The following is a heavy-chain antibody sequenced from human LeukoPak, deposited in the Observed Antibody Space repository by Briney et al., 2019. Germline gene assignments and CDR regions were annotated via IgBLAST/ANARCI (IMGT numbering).Heavy chain of an antibody. Sequence: GGSLRLSCEASGFTFSSYAMSWVRQAPGKGLEWVSAISGSGGSTYYADSVKGRFTISRDNSKNTLYLKMNSLRAEDTAVYYCAKDPSLGVVGRERWFDPWGQGTLVTVSS. J-gene: IGHJ5*02. V-gene: IGHV3-23*01. CDR1: GFTFSSYA. D-gene: IGHD2-21*01. CDR3: AKDPSLGVVGRERWFDP. CDR2: ISGSGGST.